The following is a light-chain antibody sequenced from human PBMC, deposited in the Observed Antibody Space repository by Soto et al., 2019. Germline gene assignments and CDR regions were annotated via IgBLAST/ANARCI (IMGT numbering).Light chain of an antibody. CDR1: ALPKQY. V-gene: IGLV3-25*03. Sequence: SYELTQPPSVSVSPGQTARITCSGDALPKQYAYWYQQKPGQAPVLVIYKDSERPSGIPERFSGSSSGTTVTLTISGVQAEDEADYYCQSADSSGTYPVYVFGTGTKLTVL. CDR3: QSADSSGTYPVYV. J-gene: IGLJ1*01. CDR2: KDS.